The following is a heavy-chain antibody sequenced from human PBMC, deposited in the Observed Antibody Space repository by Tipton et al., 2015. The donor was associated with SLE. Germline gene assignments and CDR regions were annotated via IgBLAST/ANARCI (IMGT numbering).Heavy chain of an antibody. V-gene: IGHV4-39*02. D-gene: IGHD5-12*01. J-gene: IGHJ1*01. CDR1: GGSISSSSYF. Sequence: TLSLTCTVSGGSISSSSYFWGWIRQPPGKGLEWIGNIYYTGSTYFNPSLKSRVTISADASKNHFSLKLNSVTAADTAVYYCATNGHGETYEFFTEYLRHWGQGTLVTVTS. CDR3: ATNGHGETYEFFTEYLRH. CDR2: IYYTGST.